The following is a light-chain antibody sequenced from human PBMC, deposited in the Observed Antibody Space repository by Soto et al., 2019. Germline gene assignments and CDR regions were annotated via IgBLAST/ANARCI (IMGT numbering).Light chain of an antibody. Sequence: DIQMTQSPSSVSASVADRVSSTCRASQGISNWLAWYQQKPGRAPKLLIYTGSSLQSGVPSRCSGTVSGIDFTLTISSLQPEDVATYYCQQDNSFPLTFGGGTKVEIK. CDR3: QQDNSFPLT. V-gene: IGKV1-12*01. CDR2: TGS. J-gene: IGKJ4*01. CDR1: QGISNW.